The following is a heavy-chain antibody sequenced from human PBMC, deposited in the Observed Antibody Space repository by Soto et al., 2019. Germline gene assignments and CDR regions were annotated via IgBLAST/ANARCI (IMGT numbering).Heavy chain of an antibody. CDR3: ARVRINGRDGYFDY. D-gene: IGHD2-8*01. CDR2: IFPYDSDT. V-gene: IGHV5-51*01. J-gene: IGHJ4*02. Sequence: PGESLKISCKGSGYTFSAYWIAWVRQMPGKGLEWMGLIFPYDSDTRYSPSLQGQVTISADKSINTAYLQWTSLKASDSAMYYCARVRINGRDGYFDYWGQGTLVTVSS. CDR1: GYTFSAYW.